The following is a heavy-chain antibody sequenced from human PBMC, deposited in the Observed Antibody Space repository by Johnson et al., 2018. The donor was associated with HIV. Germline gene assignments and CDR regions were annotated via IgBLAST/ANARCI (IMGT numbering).Heavy chain of an antibody. CDR1: GFTFDDYA. Sequence: VQLVESGGGLVQPGRSLRLSCAASGFTFDDYAMHWVRQAPGKGLEWVSGISWNSGSIDYADSVKGRFTISRDNAKNSLYLQMNSLRAEDTAFYYCAKDMSYDSRGDAFDIWDQGTMVTVSS. J-gene: IGHJ3*02. D-gene: IGHD3-22*01. CDR2: ISWNSGSI. CDR3: AKDMSYDSRGDAFDI. V-gene: IGHV3-9*01.